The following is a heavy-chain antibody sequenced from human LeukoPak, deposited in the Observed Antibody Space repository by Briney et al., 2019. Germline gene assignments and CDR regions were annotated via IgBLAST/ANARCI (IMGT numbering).Heavy chain of an antibody. V-gene: IGHV3-21*01. J-gene: IGHJ4*02. Sequence: GGSLRLSCAASGFTFDDYGMSWVRQAPGKGLEWVSSISSSSSYIYYADSVKGRFTISRDNAKNSLYLQMNSLRAEDTAVYYCARHGAHLGNWGQGTLVTVSS. D-gene: IGHD3-16*01. CDR3: ARHGAHLGN. CDR2: ISSSSSYI. CDR1: GFTFDDYG.